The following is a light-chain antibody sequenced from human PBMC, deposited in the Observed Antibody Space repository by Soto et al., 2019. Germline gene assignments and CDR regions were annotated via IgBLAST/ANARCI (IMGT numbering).Light chain of an antibody. V-gene: IGKV1-39*01. Sequence: DVQMTQSPFSLSAFVGDRVTITCRASQNVNNYLNWYQQKPGKAPRLLIYGASTLNSGVPSRFSGSGSGTDFTLTISNLQPEDFATYFCQQTYHTPPITFGQGTRLEIK. CDR1: QNVNNY. CDR3: QQTYHTPPIT. J-gene: IGKJ5*01. CDR2: GAS.